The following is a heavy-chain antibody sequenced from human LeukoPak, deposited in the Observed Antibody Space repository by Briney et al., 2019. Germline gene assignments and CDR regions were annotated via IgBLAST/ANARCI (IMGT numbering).Heavy chain of an antibody. J-gene: IGHJ3*02. CDR3: ARDPNGDYIGAFDM. V-gene: IGHV3-23*01. D-gene: IGHD4-17*01. CDR2: IRGSGGGT. CDR1: GFIFSNYA. Sequence: GGSLRLCCAASGFIFSNYALMWLRQSPGKGLEWVSAIRGSGGGTFYADSVKGRFTISRDNSKNTLYPQKNGLRAEDTAVYYCARDPNGDYIGAFDMWGRGTLVTVSS.